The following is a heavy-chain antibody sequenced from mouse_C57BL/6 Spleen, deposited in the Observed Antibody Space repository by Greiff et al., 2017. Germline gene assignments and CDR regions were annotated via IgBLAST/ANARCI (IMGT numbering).Heavy chain of an antibody. CDR2: INPGSGGT. J-gene: IGHJ4*01. CDR1: GYAFTNYL. Sequence: QVHVKQSGAELVRPGTSVKVSCKASGYAFTNYLIEWVKQRPGQGLEWIGVINPGSGGTNYNEKFKGKATLTADKSSSTAYMQLSSLTSEDSAVYFCARKERTGTGAMDYWGQGTSVTVSS. V-gene: IGHV1-54*01. D-gene: IGHD4-1*01. CDR3: ARKERTGTGAMDY.